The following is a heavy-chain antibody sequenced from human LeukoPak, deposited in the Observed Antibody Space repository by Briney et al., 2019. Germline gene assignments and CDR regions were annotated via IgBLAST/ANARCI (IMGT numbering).Heavy chain of an antibody. Sequence: GGSLRLSCAASGFTFSNAWMSWVRQAPGKGLEWVGRIKSKTDGGTTDYAAPVKGRFTISRDDSKNTLYLQMNSLKTEDTAVYYCTTRLRYFDWTIYDFDYWGQGALVTVSS. CDR3: TTRLRYFDWTIYDFDY. CDR1: GFTFSNAW. CDR2: IKSKTDGGTT. D-gene: IGHD3-9*01. V-gene: IGHV3-15*01. J-gene: IGHJ4*02.